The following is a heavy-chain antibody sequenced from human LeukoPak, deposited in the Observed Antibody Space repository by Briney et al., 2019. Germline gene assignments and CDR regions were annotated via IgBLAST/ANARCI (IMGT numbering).Heavy chain of an antibody. V-gene: IGHV3-21*01. J-gene: IGHJ4*02. CDR2: ISSSSSYI. CDR1: GFTFSSYG. CDR3: ARVPPYMTTVTTLDY. Sequence: PGGSLRLSCAASGFTFSSYGMHWVRQAPGKGLEWVSSISSSSSYIYYADSVKGRFTISRDNAKNSLYLQMNSLRAEDTAVYYCARVPPYMTTVTTLDYWGQGTLVTVSS. D-gene: IGHD4-17*01.